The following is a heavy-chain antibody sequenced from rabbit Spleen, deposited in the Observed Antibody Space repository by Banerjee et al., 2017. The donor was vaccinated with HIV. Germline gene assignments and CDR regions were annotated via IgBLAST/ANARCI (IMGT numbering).Heavy chain of an antibody. V-gene: IGHV1S40*01. CDR2: INAVTGKA. J-gene: IGHJ4*01. D-gene: IGHD1-1*01. CDR3: ARDLLGVIGWNFYL. Sequence: QSLEESGGDLVKPGGTLTVTCKASGFSFSNKAVMCWVRQAPGKGLEWIACINAVTGKAVYASWAKGRFTFSKTSSTTVALQMTSLTAADTATYFCARDLLGVIGWNFYLWGPGTLVTVS. CDR1: GFSFSNKAV.